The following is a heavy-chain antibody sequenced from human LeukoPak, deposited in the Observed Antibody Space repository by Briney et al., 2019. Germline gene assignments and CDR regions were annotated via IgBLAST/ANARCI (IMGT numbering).Heavy chain of an antibody. CDR3: ARGLYGGNDFDY. D-gene: IGHD4-23*01. J-gene: IGHJ4*02. V-gene: IGHV4-34*01. Sequence: SETLSLTCAVYGGSFSGYYWSWIRQPPGKGLEWIGEINHSGSTNYNPSLKSRVTISVDTSKNQFSLKLSSVTAADTAVYYCARGLYGGNDFDYWGQGTLVTVSS. CDR2: INHSGST. CDR1: GGSFSGYY.